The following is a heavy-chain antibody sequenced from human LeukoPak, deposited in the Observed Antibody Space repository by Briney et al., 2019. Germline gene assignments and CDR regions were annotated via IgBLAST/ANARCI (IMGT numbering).Heavy chain of an antibody. V-gene: IGHV3-30*03. Sequence: GRSLRLSCAGSGFTFSSYGMHWVRQAPGKGLEWVEVISYDGGNKYYADSVKGRFTISRDNSKNTLYLQMNSLRAEDTAVYYCARGRDTSGYYLGYWGQGTQVTVSS. CDR2: ISYDGGNK. CDR3: ARGRDTSGYYLGY. J-gene: IGHJ4*02. D-gene: IGHD3-22*01. CDR1: GFTFSSYG.